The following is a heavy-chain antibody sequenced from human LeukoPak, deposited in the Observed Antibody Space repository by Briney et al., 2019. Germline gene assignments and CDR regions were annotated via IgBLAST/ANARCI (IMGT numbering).Heavy chain of an antibody. CDR1: GFTFSTYA. CDR3: ARVYLERLTAGYFDH. Sequence: PGGSLRLSCAASGFTFSTYAMNWVRQAPGKGLEWVAVISDDGRHNYYADSVKGRFTISGDNSKSTLYLQMNSLRDDDSAAYFCARVYLERLTAGYFDHWGQGTQVTVSS. D-gene: IGHD2-8*01. CDR2: ISDDGRHN. V-gene: IGHV3-30*04. J-gene: IGHJ4*02.